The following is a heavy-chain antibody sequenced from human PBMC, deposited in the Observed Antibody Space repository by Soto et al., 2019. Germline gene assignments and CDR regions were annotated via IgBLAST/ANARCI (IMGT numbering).Heavy chain of an antibody. CDR2: IYESESA. V-gene: IGHV4-31*03. Sequence: QVQLQESGPGLVKPSQTLSLTCNVSGESISSGGYYWSWIRHHPRKGLEWIGYIYESESAYYNPSLKSRVTISMDTSKNHFAMRLSSVTDADTAVYYCARASSSSTAADYWGQGTLVTVS. CDR3: ARASSSSTAADY. J-gene: IGHJ4*02. D-gene: IGHD6-6*01. CDR1: GESISSGGYY.